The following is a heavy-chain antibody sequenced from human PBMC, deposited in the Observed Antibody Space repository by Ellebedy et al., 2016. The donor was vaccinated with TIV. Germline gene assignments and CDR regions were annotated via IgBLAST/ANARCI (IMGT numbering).Heavy chain of an antibody. D-gene: IGHD3-10*01. J-gene: IGHJ2*01. CDR3: ARHLLRDYYGSGSPNYWYFDL. V-gene: IGHV4-39*01. CDR2: IYYSGST. Sequence: SETLSLTXPVSGGSIRSSSYYWGWIRQPPGKGLEWIANIYYSGSTYYNPSLKSRVTISVDTSKNQFSLKLSSLTAADTAVYHCARHLLRDYYGSGSPNYWYFDLWGRGTLVTVSS. CDR1: GGSIRSSSYY.